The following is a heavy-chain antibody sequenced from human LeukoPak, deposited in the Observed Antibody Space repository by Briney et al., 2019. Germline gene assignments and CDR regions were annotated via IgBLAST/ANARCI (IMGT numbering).Heavy chain of an antibody. CDR1: GFTLTNHG. J-gene: IGHJ4*02. D-gene: IGHD3-3*01. CDR2: IITGTGGR. V-gene: IGHV3-21*01. CDR3: ARLGVGNYFDY. Sequence: GGSLRLSCAVSGFTLTNHGVSWVRQAPGKGLEWVSIITGTGGRYYGDSVKGRFTISRDNAKNSLYLQMNSLRAEDTAVYYCARLGVGNYFDYWGQGTLVTVSS.